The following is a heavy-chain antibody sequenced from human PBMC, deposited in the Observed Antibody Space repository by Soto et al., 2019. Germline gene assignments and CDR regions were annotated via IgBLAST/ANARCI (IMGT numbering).Heavy chain of an antibody. V-gene: IGHV2-5*02. Sequence: QITLKESGPTLVRPTQTLTLTCTVSGFSLDTWGVGVGWIRQSPGKAPEWLALIYWDDDKRYSPSLKNRLTNANDTFNSQVVITMSYLDPVDKVRYCSGRSVGSWGSYYMDRRGQGTLVTVSS. J-gene: IGHJ5*02. CDR1: GFSLDTWGVG. CDR3: GRSVGSWGSYYMDR. CDR2: IYWDDDK. D-gene: IGHD1-26*01.